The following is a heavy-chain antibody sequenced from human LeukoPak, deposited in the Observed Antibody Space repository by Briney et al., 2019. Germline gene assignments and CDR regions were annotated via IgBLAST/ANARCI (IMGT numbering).Heavy chain of an antibody. CDR1: GGTFSTYA. CDR2: IIPLFGTA. V-gene: IGHV1-69*01. D-gene: IGHD2-15*01. CDR3: ARGRQGYCGGGRSYICQF. J-gene: IGHJ1*01. Sequence: SSVKVSCKASGGTFSTYAISWVRQAPGQGLEWMGGIIPLFGTANYAQKFQGRVTITADESTSTAYMELSSLRSDDTALYYCARGRQGYCGGGRSYICQFWGQGTLVTVSS.